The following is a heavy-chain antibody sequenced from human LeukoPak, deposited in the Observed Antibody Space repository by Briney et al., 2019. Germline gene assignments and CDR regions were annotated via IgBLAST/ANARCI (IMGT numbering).Heavy chain of an antibody. CDR1: GYTFTGYY. D-gene: IGHD6-19*01. V-gene: IGHV1-2*06. J-gene: IGHJ6*02. CDR2: INPNSGGT. Sequence: ASVKVSCKASGYTFTGYYMHWVRQAPGQGLEWMGRINPNSGGTNYAQKLQGRVTMTRDTSISTAYMELSSLRSEDTAVYYCARAFYSSGWPLSFYYYYGTDVWGQGTTVTVSS. CDR3: ARAFYSSGWPLSFYYYYGTDV.